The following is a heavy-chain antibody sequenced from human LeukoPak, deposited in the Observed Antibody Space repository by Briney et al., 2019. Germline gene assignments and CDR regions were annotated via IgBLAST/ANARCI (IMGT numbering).Heavy chain of an antibody. CDR1: GFTFSNAW. Sequence: PGGSLRLSCAASGFTFSNAWMSWVRQAPGKGLEWVGRIKSKTDGGTTDYAAPVKGTFTISRDDSKNTLYLQMNSLQTEDTAVYYCTTDIVVVPAANYYYYGMDVWGQGTTVTVSS. J-gene: IGHJ6*02. CDR2: IKSKTDGGTT. CDR3: TTDIVVVPAANYYYYGMDV. D-gene: IGHD2-2*01. V-gene: IGHV3-15*01.